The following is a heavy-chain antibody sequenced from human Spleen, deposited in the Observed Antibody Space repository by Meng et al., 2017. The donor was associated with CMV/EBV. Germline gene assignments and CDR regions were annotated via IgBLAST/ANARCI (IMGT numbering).Heavy chain of an antibody. V-gene: IGHV1-18*01. J-gene: IGHJ1*01. CDR2: ISGHNGNT. CDR1: AYRVSTYG. Sequence: ASVKVSCKASAYRVSTYGISWVRQAPGQGLEWIGWISGHNGNTRYAQKFQHRVTMNTDTSTSTSNMEMRSLRSDDTAVYYCARETSRWSGYYYSGWGQGTLVTVSS. CDR3: ARETSRWSGYYYSG. D-gene: IGHD3-3*01.